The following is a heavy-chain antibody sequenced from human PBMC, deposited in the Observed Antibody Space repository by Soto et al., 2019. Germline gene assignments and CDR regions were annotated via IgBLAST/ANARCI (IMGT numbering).Heavy chain of an antibody. J-gene: IGHJ4*02. CDR2: IYYSGST. V-gene: IGHV4-39*01. CDR3: ATRGSSSWYGY. D-gene: IGHD6-13*01. Sequence: QLQLQESGPGLVKPSETLSLTCTVSGGSISSSSYYWGWIRQPPGKGLEWIGSIYYSGSTYYNPSLEGRVATSVATSKNQFSLKLSSVTAADTAVYYCATRGSSSWYGYWGQGTLVTVSS. CDR1: GGSISSSSYY.